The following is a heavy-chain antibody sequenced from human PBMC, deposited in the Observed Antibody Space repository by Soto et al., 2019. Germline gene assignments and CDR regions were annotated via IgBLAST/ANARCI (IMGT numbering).Heavy chain of an antibody. D-gene: IGHD3-3*01. CDR2: IYYSGST. Sequence: SETLSLTCAVSGGSISSGGYSWSWIRQPPGKGLEWIGYIYYSGSTYYNPSLKSRVTISVDTSKNQFSLKLSSVTAADTAVYYCARWWSGSRQGFDPWGRGTLVTVSS. J-gene: IGHJ5*02. V-gene: IGHV4-31*11. CDR1: GGSISSGGYS. CDR3: ARWWSGSRQGFDP.